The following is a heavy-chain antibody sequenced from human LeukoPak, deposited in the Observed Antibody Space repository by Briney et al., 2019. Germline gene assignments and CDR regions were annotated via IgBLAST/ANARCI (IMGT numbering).Heavy chain of an antibody. CDR3: ARGWELPTT. V-gene: IGHV3-7*01. D-gene: IGHD1-26*01. J-gene: IGHJ4*02. CDR2: IKYDGAEQ. CDR1: GFTFSSYA. Sequence: GGSLRLSCAASGFTFSSYAMSWVRQAPGKGLEWVANIKYDGAEQYYVDSVKGRFTISRDNAKNSLYLQMNSLRAEDTAVYYCARGWELPTTWGQGTLVTVSS.